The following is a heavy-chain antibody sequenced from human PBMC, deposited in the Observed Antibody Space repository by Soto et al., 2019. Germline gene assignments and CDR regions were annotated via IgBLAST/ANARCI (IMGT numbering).Heavy chain of an antibody. CDR1: GFTFSSYG. CDR3: ASVRSSSSWLNYYYYGMDV. D-gene: IGHD6-13*01. CDR2: ISYDGSNK. J-gene: IGHJ6*02. V-gene: IGHV3-30*19. Sequence: GGSLRLSCAASGFTFSSYGMHWVRQAPGKGLEWVAVISYDGSNKYYADSVKGRFTISRDNSKNTLYLQMNSLRAEDTAVYYCASVRSSSSWLNYYYYGMDVWGQGTTVTVSS.